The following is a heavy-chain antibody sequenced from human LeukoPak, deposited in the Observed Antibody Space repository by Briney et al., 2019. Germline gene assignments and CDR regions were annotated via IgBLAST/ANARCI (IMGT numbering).Heavy chain of an antibody. J-gene: IGHJ3*02. Sequence: SETLSLTCTVSDYSISSGYYWGWIRQPPGKGLEWIGSIYRDGNTYYNPSLTSRVTISVGTSKNQFSLRLSSVTAADTAMYYCARDWGFYGSGSYYHAFDIWGQGTMVTVSS. V-gene: IGHV4-38-2*02. CDR1: DYSISSGYY. CDR3: ARDWGFYGSGSYYHAFDI. D-gene: IGHD3-10*01. CDR2: IYRDGNT.